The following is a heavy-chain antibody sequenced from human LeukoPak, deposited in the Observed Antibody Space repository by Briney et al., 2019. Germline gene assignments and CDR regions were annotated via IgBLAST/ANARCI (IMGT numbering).Heavy chain of an antibody. V-gene: IGHV3-21*01. J-gene: IGHJ4*02. CDR2: IISISSYI. D-gene: IGHD3-9*01. Sequence: GGSLRHSCAASRFTFITYSMNWVRPAPGKGVEWVSSIISISSYIYYTDTLKGRFTITRDNAKNSLYLQINGMRAEDTAVYYCARDPNVTGYRRLPEGFDYWGQGTLVTVSS. CDR1: RFTFITYS. CDR3: ARDPNVTGYRRLPEGFDY.